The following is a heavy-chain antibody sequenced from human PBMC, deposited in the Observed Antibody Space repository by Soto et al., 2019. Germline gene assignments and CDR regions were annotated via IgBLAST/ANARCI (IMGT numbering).Heavy chain of an antibody. D-gene: IGHD3-10*01. J-gene: IGHJ4*02. CDR3: ATGGSLDY. Sequence: PGGSLRLSCAASGFSVSSNYMSWVRQAPGKGLEWVSVMYSGGATYYADSVKGRFTTSRDNSNNTVNLQMSSLRAEDTAVYYCATGGSLDYWGQGGLVTVSS. V-gene: IGHV3-53*01. CDR2: MYSGGAT. CDR1: GFSVSSNY.